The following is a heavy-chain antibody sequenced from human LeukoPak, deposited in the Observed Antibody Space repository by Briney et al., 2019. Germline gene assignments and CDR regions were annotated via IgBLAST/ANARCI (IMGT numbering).Heavy chain of an antibody. CDR1: GFTFSSYA. CDR2: ISSNGGST. J-gene: IGHJ4*02. Sequence: PGGSLRLSCSASGFTFSSYAMHWVRQAPGKGLEYVSAISSNGGSTYYADSVKGRFTISRDNSKNTLYLQMSSLRAEDTAVYYCVKDRRRYSNAALTFDYWGQGTLVTVSS. V-gene: IGHV3-64D*06. D-gene: IGHD1-1*01. CDR3: VKDRRRYSNAALTFDY.